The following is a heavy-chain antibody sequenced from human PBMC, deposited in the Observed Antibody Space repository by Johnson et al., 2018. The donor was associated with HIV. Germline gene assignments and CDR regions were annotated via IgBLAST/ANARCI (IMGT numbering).Heavy chain of an antibody. Sequence: EQLVESGGGLVQPGGSLRLSCEASGFTFSSYWMTWIRQAPGKGLEWVSYISSGGRTIYYSGSVKGRFTISRESAKNSLYLQMNSLRVEDTGVYYCARGVKQQLNVVDAFDIWGQGTKVTVSS. V-gene: IGHV3-48*01. CDR1: GFTFSSYW. CDR2: ISSGGRTI. D-gene: IGHD6-13*01. CDR3: ARGVKQQLNVVDAFDI. J-gene: IGHJ3*02.